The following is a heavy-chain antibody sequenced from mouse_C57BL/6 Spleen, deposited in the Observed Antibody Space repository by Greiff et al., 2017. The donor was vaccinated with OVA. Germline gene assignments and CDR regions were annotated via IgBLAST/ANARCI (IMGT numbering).Heavy chain of an antibody. V-gene: IGHV1-69*01. CDR2: IDPSDSYT. D-gene: IGHD4-1*01. CDR1: GYTFTSYW. Sequence: VQLQQPGAELVMPGASVKLSCKASGYTFTSYWMHWVKQRPGQGLEWIGEIDPSDSYTNYNQKFKGKSTLTVDKSSSTAYMQLSSLTSEDSAVYYGARRGWDGGYYFDYWGQGTTLTVSS. CDR3: ARRGWDGGYYFDY. J-gene: IGHJ2*01.